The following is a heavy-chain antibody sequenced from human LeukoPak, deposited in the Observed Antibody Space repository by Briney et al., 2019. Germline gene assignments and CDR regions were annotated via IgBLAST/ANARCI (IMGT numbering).Heavy chain of an antibody. J-gene: IGHJ5*02. CDR1: GGSFSGYY. CDR2: INHSGST. D-gene: IGHD1-1*01. CDR3: ARGRLYNWNGKGLSWFDP. V-gene: IGHV4-34*01. Sequence: SEILSLTCAVYGGSFSGYYWSWIRQPPGKGLEWIGEINHSGSTNYNPSLKSRVTISVDTSKNQFSLKLSSVTAADTAVYYCARGRLYNWNGKGLSWFDPWGQGTLVTVSS.